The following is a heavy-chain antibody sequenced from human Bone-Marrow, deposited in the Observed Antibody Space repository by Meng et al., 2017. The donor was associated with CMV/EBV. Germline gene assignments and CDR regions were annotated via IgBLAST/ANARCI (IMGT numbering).Heavy chain of an antibody. CDR1: GGSISSYY. J-gene: IGHJ4*02. Sequence: SETLSLTCTVSGGSISSYYWSWIRQPPGKGLEWIGYIYYSGSTNYNPSLKSRVTISVDTSKNQFSLKLSSVTAADTAGYYCARDSETQGSEGVGGYFDYWGQGTLVPVSS. CDR3: ARDSETQGSEGVGGYFDY. CDR2: IYYSGST. V-gene: IGHV4-59*01. D-gene: IGHD1-26*01.